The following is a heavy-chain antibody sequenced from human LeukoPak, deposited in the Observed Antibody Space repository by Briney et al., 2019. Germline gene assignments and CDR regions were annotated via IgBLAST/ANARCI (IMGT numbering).Heavy chain of an antibody. J-gene: IGHJ4*02. V-gene: IGHV3-23*01. Sequence: PGGSLRLSCAASGFTFSSYAMSWVRQAPGKGLEWVSAISGSGGSTYYADSVKGRFTISRDNSRNTLFLQMNRLRVEDTAVYYCAKGRVADYWGQGTLVTVSS. CDR2: ISGSGGST. D-gene: IGHD3-3*01. CDR3: AKGRVADY. CDR1: GFTFSSYA.